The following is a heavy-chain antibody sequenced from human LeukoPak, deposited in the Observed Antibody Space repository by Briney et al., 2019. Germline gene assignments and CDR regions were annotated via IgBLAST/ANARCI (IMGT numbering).Heavy chain of an antibody. CDR2: INPNTGGT. CDR1: GYTFTDYY. J-gene: IGHJ6*03. D-gene: IGHD1-7*01. Sequence: ASVKVSCKASGYTFTDYYIHWVRQAPGQGLEWMEWINPNTGGTNYAQKFRGRVTVTRDTSISTAYMELSRLRSDDTAVYYCARGELELRGYYYYYYMDVWGKGTTVTVSS. CDR3: ARGELELRGYYYYYYMDV. V-gene: IGHV1-2*02.